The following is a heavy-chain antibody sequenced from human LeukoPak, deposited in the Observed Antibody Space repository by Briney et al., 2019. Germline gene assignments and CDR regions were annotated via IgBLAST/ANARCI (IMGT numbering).Heavy chain of an antibody. Sequence: SQTLSLTCAISGDSVSSNIAAWNWFRQSPSRGLEWLRRTYYRSMWTFEYAVSVRGRITFNSDTSKNQISLHLTSVTPDDTALYYCARDLSAGADYWGQGILVTVFS. J-gene: IGHJ4*02. V-gene: IGHV6-1*01. CDR1: GDSVSSNIAA. CDR2: TYYRSMWTF. CDR3: ARDLSAGADY. D-gene: IGHD6-13*01.